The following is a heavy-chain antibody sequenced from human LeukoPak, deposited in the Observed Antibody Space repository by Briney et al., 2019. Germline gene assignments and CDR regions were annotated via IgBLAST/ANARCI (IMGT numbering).Heavy chain of an antibody. CDR3: AKDAAHYSGRKFDY. J-gene: IGHJ4*02. Sequence: SLRLSCAASGFTFDDYAMHWVRQAPGKGLEWVSGISWNSGSIGYADSVKGRFTISRDNAKNSLYLQMNSLRAEDTALYYCAKDAAHYSGRKFDYWGQGTLVTVSS. V-gene: IGHV3-9*01. CDR1: GFTFDDYA. D-gene: IGHD6-13*01. CDR2: ISWNSGSI.